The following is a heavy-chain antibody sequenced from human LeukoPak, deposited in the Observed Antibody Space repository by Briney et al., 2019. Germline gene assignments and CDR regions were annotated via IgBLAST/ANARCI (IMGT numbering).Heavy chain of an antibody. J-gene: IGHJ4*02. CDR1: GGTFSSYT. CDR2: IIPILGIA. CDR3: ARGGNSSWSFDY. Sequence: SVKVSCKASGGTFSSYTISWVRQAPGQGLEWMGRIIPILGIANYAQKFQGRVTITADKSTSTAYMELSSLRSEDTAVYYCARGGNSSWSFDYWGQGTLVTVSS. D-gene: IGHD6-13*01. V-gene: IGHV1-69*02.